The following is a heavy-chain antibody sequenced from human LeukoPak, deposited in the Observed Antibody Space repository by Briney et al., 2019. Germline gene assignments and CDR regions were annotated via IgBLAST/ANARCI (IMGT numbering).Heavy chain of an antibody. D-gene: IGHD6-13*01. CDR2: ISGSGGST. CDR3: AIDGKGYSSSWYSSH. CDR1: GFTFSSYA. V-gene: IGHV3-23*01. J-gene: IGHJ4*02. Sequence: GGSLRLSCAASGFTFSSYAMSWVRQAPGKGLEWVSAISGSGGSTYYADSVKGRFTISRDNSKNTLYLQMNSLRAEDTAVYYCAIDGKGYSSSWYSSHWGQGTLVTVSS.